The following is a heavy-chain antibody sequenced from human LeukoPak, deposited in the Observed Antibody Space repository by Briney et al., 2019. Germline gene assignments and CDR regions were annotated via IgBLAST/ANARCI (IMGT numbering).Heavy chain of an antibody. CDR2: INHSGST. J-gene: IGHJ4*02. D-gene: IGHD1-26*01. Sequence: PSETLSLTCAVYGGSFSGYYWSWIRQPPGKGLEWIGEINHSGSTNYNPSLKSRVTISVDTSKNQFSLKLSSVTAADTAVYYCAREVGAEARNHYFDYWGQGTLVTVSS. CDR1: GGSFSGYY. V-gene: IGHV4-34*01. CDR3: AREVGAEARNHYFDY.